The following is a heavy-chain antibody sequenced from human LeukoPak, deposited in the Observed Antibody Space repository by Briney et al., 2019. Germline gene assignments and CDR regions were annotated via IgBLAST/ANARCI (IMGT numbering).Heavy chain of an antibody. V-gene: IGHV3-23*01. CDR3: AKRYYYDSSGYYGAYFDY. Sequence: GGSLRLSCAASGFAFSGYAMTWVRQAPGKGLEWVSAISGSAGSTYYADSVKGLFTISRDNSKNTLYLQMNSLRAEDTAVYYCAKRYYYDSSGYYGAYFDYWGQGTLVTVSS. CDR1: GFAFSGYA. CDR2: ISGSAGST. J-gene: IGHJ4*02. D-gene: IGHD3-22*01.